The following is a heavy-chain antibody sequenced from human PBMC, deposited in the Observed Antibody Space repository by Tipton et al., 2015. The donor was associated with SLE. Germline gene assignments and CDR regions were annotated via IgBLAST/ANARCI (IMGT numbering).Heavy chain of an antibody. CDR3: ASRNPQFDAFDI. J-gene: IGHJ3*02. CDR2: IRYDGSNK. V-gene: IGHV3-30*02. CDR1: GFTFSSYG. Sequence: SLRLSCAASGFTFSSYGMHWVRQAPGKGLEWVAFIRYDGSNKYYADSVKGRFTISRDNSKNTLYLQMNSLRAEDTAVYYCASRNPQFDAFDIWGQGTMVTVSS.